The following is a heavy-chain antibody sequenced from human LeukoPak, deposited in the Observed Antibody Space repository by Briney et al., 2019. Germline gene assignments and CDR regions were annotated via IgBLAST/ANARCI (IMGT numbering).Heavy chain of an antibody. Sequence: GKSLRLSCAASGFTFSNYAMHWVRQAPGKGLEWVASTSHDEGNKYYADSVKGRFTISRDNSRNTLYLEVNSLRTDDTAVYYCARGPGLAMGKGYFDYCGQGTLVTVSS. CDR3: ARGPGLAMGKGYFDY. CDR2: TSHDEGNK. V-gene: IGHV3-30-3*01. J-gene: IGHJ4*02. CDR1: GFTFSNYA. D-gene: IGHD5-18*01.